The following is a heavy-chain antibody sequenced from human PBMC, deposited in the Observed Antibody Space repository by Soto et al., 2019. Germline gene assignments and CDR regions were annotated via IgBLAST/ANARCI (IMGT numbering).Heavy chain of an antibody. Sequence: PSETLSLTCTVSGGSISSGDYYWSWIRQPPGKGLEWIGYIYYSGSTYYNPSLKSRVTISVDTSKNQFSLKLSSVTAADTAVYYCARAKEMGTTYSDYWGQGTLVTVSS. CDR1: GGSISSGDYY. D-gene: IGHD1-1*01. J-gene: IGHJ4*02. CDR2: IYYSGST. V-gene: IGHV4-30-4*01. CDR3: ARAKEMGTTYSDY.